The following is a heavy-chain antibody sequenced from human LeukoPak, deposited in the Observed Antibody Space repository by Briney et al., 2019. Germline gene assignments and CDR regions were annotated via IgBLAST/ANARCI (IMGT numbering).Heavy chain of an antibody. CDR1: GFTFSSYS. D-gene: IGHD3-3*01. J-gene: IGHJ4*02. V-gene: IGHV3-48*01. Sequence: GGSLRLSCAASGFTFSSYSMNWVRQAPGKGLEWVSYISSGSSTIYYADSVKGRFTISRDNAKNSLYLQMNSLRAEDTAVYYCARDLTIFGVVTPLGDWGQGTLVTVSS. CDR2: ISSGSSTI. CDR3: ARDLTIFGVVTPLGD.